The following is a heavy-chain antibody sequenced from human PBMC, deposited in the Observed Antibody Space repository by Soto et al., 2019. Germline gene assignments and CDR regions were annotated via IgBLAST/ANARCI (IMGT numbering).Heavy chain of an antibody. D-gene: IGHD3-10*01. CDR3: AIDFGESPELDY. Sequence: ASVKVSCKASGYTFTSYYMHWVRQAPGQGLEWMGIINPSGGSTSYAQKFQGRVTVTRDTSTSTVYMELSSLRSEDTAVYYCAIDFGESPELDYWGQGTLVTVSS. CDR1: GYTFTSYY. CDR2: INPSGGST. V-gene: IGHV1-46*01. J-gene: IGHJ4*02.